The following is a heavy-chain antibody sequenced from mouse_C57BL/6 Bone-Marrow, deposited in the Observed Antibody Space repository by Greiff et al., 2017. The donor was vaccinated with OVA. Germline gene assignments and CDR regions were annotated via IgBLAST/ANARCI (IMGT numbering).Heavy chain of an antibody. J-gene: IGHJ4*01. V-gene: IGHV5-4*01. CDR2: ISDGGSYT. D-gene: IGHD4-1*01. Sequence: EVHVVESGGGLVKPGGSLKLSCAASGFTFSSYAMSWVRQTPEKRLEWVATISDGGSYTYYPDNVKGRFTISRDNAKNNLYLQMSHLKSEDTAMYYCARDITGYYAMDYWGQGTSVTVSS. CDR3: ARDITGYYAMDY. CDR1: GFTFSSYA.